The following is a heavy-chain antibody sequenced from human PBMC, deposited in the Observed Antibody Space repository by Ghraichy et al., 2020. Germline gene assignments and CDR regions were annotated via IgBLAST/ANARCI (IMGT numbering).Heavy chain of an antibody. CDR2: IYYSGST. D-gene: IGHD6-19*01. J-gene: IGHJ4*02. CDR1: GGSISSSSYY. CDR3: ASASGYSSAY. Sequence: SETLSLTCTVSGGSISSSSYYWGWIRQPPGKGLEWIGSIYYSGSTYYNPSLKSRVTISVDTSKNQFSLKLSSVTAADTAVYYCASASGYSSAYWGQGTLVTVSS. V-gene: IGHV4-39*01.